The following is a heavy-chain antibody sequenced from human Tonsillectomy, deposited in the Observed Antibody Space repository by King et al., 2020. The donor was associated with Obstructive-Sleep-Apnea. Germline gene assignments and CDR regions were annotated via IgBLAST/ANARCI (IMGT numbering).Heavy chain of an antibody. CDR1: NYTFTSSA. CDR3: TRERAGQWGAHYYCCMDV. CDR2: ISGYNGNT. D-gene: IGHD1-26*01. Sequence: QLVQSGPEVKKPGASVKVSCKASNYTFTSSAISWVRQAPGKGLEWMGWISGYNGNTNYAQKLQGRVTMTTDTSTSTAYMELRSLRSEDTAVYYCTRERAGQWGAHYYCCMDVWGQGTTVTVSS. J-gene: IGHJ6*02. V-gene: IGHV1-18*01.